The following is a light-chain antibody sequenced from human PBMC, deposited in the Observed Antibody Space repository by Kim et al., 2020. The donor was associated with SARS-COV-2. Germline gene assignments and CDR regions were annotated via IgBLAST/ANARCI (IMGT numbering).Light chain of an antibody. J-gene: IGLJ2*01. CDR1: KLGDKY. Sequence: VSPEQTASITCSGDKLGDKYACWYQQKPGQSPVLVIYQDSKRPSGIPERFSGSNSGNTATLTISGTQAMDEADYYCQAWDSSTVVFGGGTQLTVL. V-gene: IGLV3-1*01. CDR2: QDS. CDR3: QAWDSSTVV.